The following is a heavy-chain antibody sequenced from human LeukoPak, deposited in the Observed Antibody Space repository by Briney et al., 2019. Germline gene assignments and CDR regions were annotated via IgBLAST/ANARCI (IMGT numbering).Heavy chain of an antibody. D-gene: IGHD3-3*01. CDR3: ARALYYDFWSGSPDDAFDI. V-gene: IGHV3-21*04. Sequence: GGSLRLSCAASGFTFSSYSMNWVRQAPGKGLEWVSSISSGSNYIYYADSVKGRFTISRDNAKNSLYLQMNSLRAEDTALYHCARALYYDFWSGSPDDAFDIWGQGTMVTVSS. J-gene: IGHJ3*02. CDR2: ISSGSNYI. CDR1: GFTFSSYS.